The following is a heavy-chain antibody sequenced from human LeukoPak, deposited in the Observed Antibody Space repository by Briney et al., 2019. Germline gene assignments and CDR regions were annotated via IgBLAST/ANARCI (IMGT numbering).Heavy chain of an antibody. CDR1: GYTFTGYY. V-gene: IGHV1-69*13. D-gene: IGHD3-3*01. CDR2: IIPIFGTA. J-gene: IGHJ6*03. Sequence: EASVKVSCKASGYTFTGYYMHWVRQAPGQGLEWMGGIIPIFGTANYAQKFQGRVTITADEYTSTAYMELSSLRSEDTAVYYCARCDFWSGYYYYYMDVWGKGTTVTVSS. CDR3: ARCDFWSGYYYYYMDV.